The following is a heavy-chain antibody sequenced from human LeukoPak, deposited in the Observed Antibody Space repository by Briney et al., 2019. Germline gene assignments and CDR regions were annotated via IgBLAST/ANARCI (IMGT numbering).Heavy chain of an antibody. CDR1: GFTFSSYA. D-gene: IGHD3-22*01. J-gene: IGHJ4*02. CDR2: ISGSGGST. Sequence: PGGSLRLSCAASGFTFSSYAMSWVCQAPGKGLEWVSAISGSGGSTYYADSVKGRFTISRDNSKNTLYLQMNSLRAEDTAVYYCAKTMIVVVSPYYFDYWGQGTLVTVSS. CDR3: AKTMIVVVSPYYFDY. V-gene: IGHV3-23*01.